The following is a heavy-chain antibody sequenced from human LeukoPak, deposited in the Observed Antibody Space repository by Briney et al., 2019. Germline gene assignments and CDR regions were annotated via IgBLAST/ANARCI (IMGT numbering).Heavy chain of an antibody. V-gene: IGHV1-69*05. J-gene: IGHJ3*02. D-gene: IGHD1-26*01. CDR3: ARPPLYSGSYDAYAFDI. Sequence: GSSVKVSCKASGGTFSSYAISWVRQAPGQGLEWMGRIIPIFGTANYAQKFQGRVTITTDESTSTAYMELSSLRSEDTAVYYCARPPLYSGSYDAYAFDIWGQGTMVTVSS. CDR1: GGTFSSYA. CDR2: IIPIFGTA.